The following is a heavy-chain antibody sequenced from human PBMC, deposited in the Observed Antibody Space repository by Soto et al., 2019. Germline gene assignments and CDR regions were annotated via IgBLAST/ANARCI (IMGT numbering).Heavy chain of an antibody. CDR1: GGTISSYA. Sequence: SVKVSCKASGGTISSYAISWVRQAPGQGLEWMGGIIPIFGTANYAQKFQGRVTITADESTSTAYMELSSLRSEDTAVYYCARGSYCSSTSCYSGWFDPWGQGTLVTVSS. J-gene: IGHJ5*02. CDR3: ARGSYCSSTSCYSGWFDP. CDR2: IIPIFGTA. V-gene: IGHV1-69*13. D-gene: IGHD2-2*01.